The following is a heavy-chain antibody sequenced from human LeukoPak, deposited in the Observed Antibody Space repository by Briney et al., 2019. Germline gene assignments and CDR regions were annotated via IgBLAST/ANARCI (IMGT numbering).Heavy chain of an antibody. V-gene: IGHV4-39*07. CDR3: ARAMSIAARLQTIFDY. CDR1: GGSISSSGYY. J-gene: IGHJ4*02. Sequence: TSETLSLTCTVSGGSISSSGYYWGWIRQPPGKGLEWIGSIYYSGSTYYNPSLKSRVTISVDTSKNQFSLNLTSVTAADTAVYYCARAMSIAARLQTIFDYWGQGTLVTVSS. CDR2: IYYSGST. D-gene: IGHD6-6*01.